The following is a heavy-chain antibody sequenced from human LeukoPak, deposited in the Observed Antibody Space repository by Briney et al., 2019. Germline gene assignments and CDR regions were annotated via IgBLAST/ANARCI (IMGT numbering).Heavy chain of an antibody. V-gene: IGHV4-34*01. J-gene: IGHJ4*02. CDR1: GESFSDYY. Sequence: SETLSLTCAVYGESFSDYYWSWIRQSPGKGLEWIGEINHGGSASYNPALKSRVTLSVDTSKNQFSLKLTSVTAADTAVYYCARGKPDAYNSDYFDYWGQGTLVTVSS. CDR2: INHGGSA. CDR3: ARGKPDAYNSDYFDY. D-gene: IGHD5-24*01.